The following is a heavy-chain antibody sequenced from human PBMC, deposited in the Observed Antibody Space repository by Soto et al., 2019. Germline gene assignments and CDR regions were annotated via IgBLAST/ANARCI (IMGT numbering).Heavy chain of an antibody. CDR3: ARDGVFYFGMDV. Sequence: QVQLQESGPGLVKPSETLSLTCTVSGGSIGSYYWNWIRQPPGKGLEWIGYIYYSGSTNYNPSLKSRVTISGDASKNQFSLKRGSVTGAGTAVYSCARDGVFYFGMDVWGQGTKVTVSS. D-gene: IGHD3-3*01. J-gene: IGHJ6*02. CDR2: IYYSGST. CDR1: GGSIGSYY. V-gene: IGHV4-59*01.